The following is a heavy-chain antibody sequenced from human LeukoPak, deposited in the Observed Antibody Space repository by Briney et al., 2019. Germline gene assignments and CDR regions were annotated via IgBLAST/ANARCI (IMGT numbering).Heavy chain of an antibody. Sequence: SETLSLTCTVSGGSISSSNYYWGWIRQPPGKGLEWIGNIYYSGSTYYNPSLKSRVTISVDTSKNQFSLKLSSVTAADTAVYYCARVASYSSGWELDYWGQGTLVTVSS. V-gene: IGHV4-39*07. CDR1: GGSISSSNYY. CDR2: IYYSGST. CDR3: ARVASYSSGWELDY. J-gene: IGHJ4*02. D-gene: IGHD6-19*01.